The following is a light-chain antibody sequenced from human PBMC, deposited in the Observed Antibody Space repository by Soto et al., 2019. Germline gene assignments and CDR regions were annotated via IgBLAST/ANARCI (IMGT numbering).Light chain of an antibody. J-gene: IGKJ4*01. CDR2: GAS. CDR1: QSVSSSY. V-gene: IGKV3-20*01. CDR3: QQYGSTPLT. Sequence: EIVLTQSPGTLSLSPGERATLSCRASQSVSSSYLAWYQQKPGQAPRLLIYGASSRPTGIPDRFSGSGSGTDFTLTISRLEPEDFAVYYCQQYGSTPLTFGGGTKLEIK.